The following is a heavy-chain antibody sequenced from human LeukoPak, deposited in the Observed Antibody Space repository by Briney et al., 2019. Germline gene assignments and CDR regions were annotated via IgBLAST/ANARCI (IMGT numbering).Heavy chain of an antibody. J-gene: IGHJ3*02. CDR1: GYTFTSYY. CDR2: INPSGGST. Sequence: GASVKVSCKASGYTFTSYYMHWVRQAPGQGPEWMGIINPSGGSTNYAQKFQGRVTMTTDTSTSTAYMELRSLRSGDTAVYYCARGDLTGDAFDIWGQGTMVTVSS. D-gene: IGHD3-9*01. V-gene: IGHV1-46*01. CDR3: ARGDLTGDAFDI.